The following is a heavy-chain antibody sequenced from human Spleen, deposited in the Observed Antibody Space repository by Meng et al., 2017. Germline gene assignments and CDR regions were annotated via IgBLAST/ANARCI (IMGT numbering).Heavy chain of an antibody. J-gene: IGHJ6*02. Sequence: GESLKISCTASGFTFGDYAMSWVRQAPGKGLEWVGFIRSKAYGGTTEYAASVKGRFTISRDDSKSIAYLQMNSLKTEDTAVYYCTRDSTVVIILNYYYYGMDVWGQGTTVTVSS. V-gene: IGHV3-49*04. CDR3: TRDSTVVIILNYYYYGMDV. CDR2: IRSKAYGGTT. D-gene: IGHD3-3*01. CDR1: GFTFGDYA.